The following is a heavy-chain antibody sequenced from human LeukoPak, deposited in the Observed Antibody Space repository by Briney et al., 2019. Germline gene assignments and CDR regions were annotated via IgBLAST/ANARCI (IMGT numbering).Heavy chain of an antibody. CDR1: GGSISSYY. V-gene: IGHV4-59*01. Sequence: SETLSLTCTVSGGSISSYYWSWIRQPPGKGLEWIGYIYYSGSTNYNPSLKSRVTISVDTSKNQFSLKLSSVTAADTAVYYCARARGITYGMDVWGQGTTVTVSS. CDR2: IYYSGST. J-gene: IGHJ6*02. CDR3: ARARGITYGMDV. D-gene: IGHD3-10*01.